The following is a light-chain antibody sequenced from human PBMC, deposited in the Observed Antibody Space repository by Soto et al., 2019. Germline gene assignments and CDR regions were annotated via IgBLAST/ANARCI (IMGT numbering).Light chain of an antibody. J-gene: IGLJ2*01. V-gene: IGLV1-47*01. CDR1: SSNIGGNF. CDR2: MNN. CDR3: AAWDDSLEGVL. Sequence: QDVVTQPPSASGTPGQTVTISCSGSSSNIGGNFVSWYQHVPGTAPKVLIFMNNQRPSGVPDRFSGSKSGTSASLAISGLRAEDESDYYCAAWDDSLEGVLFGGGTKLTVL.